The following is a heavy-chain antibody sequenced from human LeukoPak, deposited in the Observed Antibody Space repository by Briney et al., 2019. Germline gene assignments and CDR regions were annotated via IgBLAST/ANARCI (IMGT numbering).Heavy chain of an antibody. J-gene: IGHJ4*02. D-gene: IGHD6-13*01. CDR3: ARGYSSSWYGGSYFGY. V-gene: IGHV1-69*13. CDR2: IIPIFWKA. CDR1: GGTLSRYA. Sequence: SVKVSCKASGGTLSRYAIRWVRQAPGQGREWMGGIIPIFWKANYAQKFQGRVTNTADESASTAYMELSSLRSEDTAVYYCARGYSSSWYGGSYFGYWGQGTLVTVSS.